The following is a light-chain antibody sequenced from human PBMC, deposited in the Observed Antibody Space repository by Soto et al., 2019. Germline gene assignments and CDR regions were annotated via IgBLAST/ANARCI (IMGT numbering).Light chain of an antibody. CDR1: RDDVGGYNY. J-gene: IGLJ2*01. V-gene: IGLV2-8*01. CDR3: SSYVTSNVVV. Sequence: QSALTQPPSASGSPGQSVTISCTGTRDDVGGYNYVSWLQQLPGKAPKLMIYEVYKRPTGVPARFSGSKSGNTASLTVSGLQAGDEAIYYCSSYVTSNVVVFGGGTKLTVL. CDR2: EVY.